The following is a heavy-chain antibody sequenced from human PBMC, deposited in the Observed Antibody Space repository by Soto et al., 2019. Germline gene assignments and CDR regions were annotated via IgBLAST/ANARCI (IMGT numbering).Heavy chain of an antibody. CDR1: GGTFSSYA. V-gene: IGHV1-69*13. CDR3: ARIAADYGDYLFDY. J-gene: IGHJ4*02. CDR2: IIPIFGTA. Sequence: GASVKVSCKASGGTFSSYAISWVRQAPGQGLEWMGGIIPIFGTANYAQKFQGRVTITADESTSTAYMELSSLRSEDTAVYYCARIAADYGDYLFDYWGQGTLVTVSS. D-gene: IGHD4-17*01.